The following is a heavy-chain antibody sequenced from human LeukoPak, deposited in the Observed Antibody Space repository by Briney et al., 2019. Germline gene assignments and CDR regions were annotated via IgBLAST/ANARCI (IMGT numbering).Heavy chain of an antibody. V-gene: IGHV1-69*06. CDR3: ATEGYYYNY. J-gene: IGHJ4*02. D-gene: IGHD3-22*01. Sequence: AASVKVSCKASGGTFSSYAISWVRQAPGQGLEWMGGIIPIFGTANYAQKFQGRVTMTEDTSTDTAYMELSSLRSEDTAVYYCATEGYYYNYWGQGTLVTVSS. CDR2: IIPIFGTA. CDR1: GGTFSSYA.